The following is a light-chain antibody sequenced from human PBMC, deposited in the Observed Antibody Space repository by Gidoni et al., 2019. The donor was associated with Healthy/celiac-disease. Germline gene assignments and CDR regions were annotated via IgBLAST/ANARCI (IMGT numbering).Light chain of an antibody. CDR2: GAS. CDR3: QQYGSSLVYT. Sequence: EIVLKQSPGTLSLSPGERATLSCRASQSVSSSYLAWYQQKPGQAPRLLIYGASSRATGIPDRFSGSGSGTDFTLTISRLEPEDFAVYYCQQYGSSLVYTFGQGTKLEIK. V-gene: IGKV3-20*01. J-gene: IGKJ2*01. CDR1: QSVSSSY.